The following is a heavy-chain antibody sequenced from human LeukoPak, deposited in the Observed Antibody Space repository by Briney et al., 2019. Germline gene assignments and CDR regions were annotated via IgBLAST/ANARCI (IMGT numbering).Heavy chain of an antibody. CDR2: ISSSSSYI. CDR3: ARGVIVGAADY. CDR1: GVIFSSYA. D-gene: IGHD1-26*01. Sequence: PGGSLRLSCAASGVIFSSYAMNWVRQAPGKGLEWVSSISSSSSYIYYADSVKGRFTISRDNAKNSLYLQMNSLRAEDTAVYYCARGVIVGAADYWGQGTLVTVSS. V-gene: IGHV3-21*01. J-gene: IGHJ4*02.